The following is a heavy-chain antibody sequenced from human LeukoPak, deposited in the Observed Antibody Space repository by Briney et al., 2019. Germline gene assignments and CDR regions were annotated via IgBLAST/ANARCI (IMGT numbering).Heavy chain of an antibody. Sequence: GGSLRLSCAASGFTFSSHSMDWVRQAPGKGLEWVAVISYDGSNKYYADSVKGRFTISRDNSKNTLYLQMNSLRGEDTAVYYCAKDTRGYSSGWYDYWGQGTLVTVSS. CDR1: GFTFSSHS. CDR2: ISYDGSNK. J-gene: IGHJ4*02. CDR3: AKDTRGYSSGWYDY. V-gene: IGHV3-30*18. D-gene: IGHD6-19*01.